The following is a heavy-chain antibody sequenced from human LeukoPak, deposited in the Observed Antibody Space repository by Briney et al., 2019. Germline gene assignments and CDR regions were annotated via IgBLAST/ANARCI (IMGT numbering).Heavy chain of an antibody. CDR3: ARARNYDFWSGYYY. Sequence: SETLSLTCTVSGGSISSSSYYWGWIRQPPGKGLEWIGSIYYSGSTYYNPSLKSRVTISVDTSKNHFSLKLSSVTAADTAVYYCARARNYDFWSGYYYWGQGTLVTVSS. D-gene: IGHD3-3*01. V-gene: IGHV4-39*07. J-gene: IGHJ4*02. CDR2: IYYSGST. CDR1: GGSISSSSYY.